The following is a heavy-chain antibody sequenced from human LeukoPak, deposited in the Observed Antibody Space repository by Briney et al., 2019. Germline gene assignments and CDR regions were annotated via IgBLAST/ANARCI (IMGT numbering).Heavy chain of an antibody. CDR3: ARDYNFGVVIGYYYYYMDV. V-gene: IGHV1-2*02. D-gene: IGHD3-3*01. Sequence: ASVTVSCKASGYTFAGYYMHWVRQAPGQGLEWMGWINPNSGGTNYAQKFQGRVTMTRDTSISTAYMELSRLRSDDTAVYYCARDYNFGVVIGYYYYYMDVWGKGTTVTVSS. J-gene: IGHJ6*03. CDR2: INPNSGGT. CDR1: GYTFAGYY.